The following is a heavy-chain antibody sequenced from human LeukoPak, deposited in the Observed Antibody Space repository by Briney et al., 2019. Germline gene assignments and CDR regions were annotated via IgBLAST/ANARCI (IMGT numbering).Heavy chain of an antibody. CDR2: INHSGST. D-gene: IGHD2-8*01. J-gene: IGHJ6*02. V-gene: IGHV4-34*01. CDR1: GGSLSGYY. CDR3: ARSYCTNGVCFSLMDV. Sequence: PSETLSLTCAVYGGSLSGYYWSWIRQPPGKGLEWIGEINHSGSTNYNPSLKSRVTISVDTSKNQFSLKLSSVTAADTAVYYCARSYCTNGVCFSLMDVWGQGTTVTVSS.